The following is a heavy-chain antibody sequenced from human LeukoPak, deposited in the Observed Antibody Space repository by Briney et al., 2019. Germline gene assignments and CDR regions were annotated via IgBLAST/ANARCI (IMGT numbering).Heavy chain of an antibody. CDR3: AREAVVDFSPFDY. CDR1: GGSISSGSYY. J-gene: IGHJ4*02. D-gene: IGHD3-9*01. CDR2: IYTSGST. Sequence: PSETLSLTCTVSGGSISSGSYYWSWIRQPAGKGLEWIGRIYTSGSTNYNPSLKSRVTISVDTSKNQFSLKLSSVTAADTAVYYCAREAVVDFSPFDYWGQGTLVTVSS. V-gene: IGHV4-61*02.